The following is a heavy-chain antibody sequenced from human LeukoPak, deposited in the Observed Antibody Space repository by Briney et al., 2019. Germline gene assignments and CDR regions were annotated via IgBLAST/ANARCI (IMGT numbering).Heavy chain of an antibody. Sequence: GGSLRLSCAASGFTFSSYWMSWVRQAPGKGLEWVANIKQDGSEKYYVDSVKGRFAISRDNAKNSLYLQMNSLRAEDTAVYYCARDVDTAMVDYWGQGTLVTVSS. V-gene: IGHV3-7*01. CDR2: IKQDGSEK. D-gene: IGHD5-18*01. CDR3: ARDVDTAMVDY. J-gene: IGHJ4*02. CDR1: GFTFSSYW.